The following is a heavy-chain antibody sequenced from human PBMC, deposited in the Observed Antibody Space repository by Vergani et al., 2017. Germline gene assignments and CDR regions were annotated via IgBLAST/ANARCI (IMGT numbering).Heavy chain of an antibody. V-gene: IGHV3-11*05. J-gene: IGHJ5*02. CDR2: ISSSSSYT. Sequence: QVQLVESGGGLVKPGGSLRLSCAASGFTFSDYYMSWIRQAPGKGLEWVSYISSSSSYTNYADSVKGRFTISRDNAKNSLYLQMNSLRAEDTAVYYCAKGPQPYSNEPFDPWGQGTLVTVSS. CDR3: AKGPQPYSNEPFDP. CDR1: GFTFSDYY. D-gene: IGHD6-13*01.